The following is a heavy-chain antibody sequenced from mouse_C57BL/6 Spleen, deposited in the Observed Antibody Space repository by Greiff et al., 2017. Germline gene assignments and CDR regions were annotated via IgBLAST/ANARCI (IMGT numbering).Heavy chain of an antibody. J-gene: IGHJ2*01. D-gene: IGHD2-4*01. CDR3: AREGDYDYDWNYYFDY. CDR1: GYTFTSYW. Sequence: VQLQQPGAELVKPGASVKMSCKASGYTFTSYWITWVKQRPGQGLEWIGDIYPGSGSTNYNEKFKSKATLTVDTSSSTAYMQLSSLTSEDSAVYYCAREGDYDYDWNYYFDYWGQGTTLTVSS. CDR2: IYPGSGST. V-gene: IGHV1-55*01.